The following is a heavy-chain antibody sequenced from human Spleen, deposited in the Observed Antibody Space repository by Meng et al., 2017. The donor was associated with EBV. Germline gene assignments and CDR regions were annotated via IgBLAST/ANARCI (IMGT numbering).Heavy chain of an antibody. Sequence: VRLVQSGAEGKKPGAPVKVSCKASCYTFTRYGITWVRQAPGRGPEWMGWISTYDGNTDYAQKLQGRATLTTDTSTATAYMELRSLRSDDTAVYYCALSVVQPAAYDYWGQGTLVTVSS. V-gene: IGHV1-18*01. CDR1: CYTFTRYG. D-gene: IGHD2-2*01. CDR2: ISTYDGNT. CDR3: ALSVVQPAAYDY. J-gene: IGHJ4*02.